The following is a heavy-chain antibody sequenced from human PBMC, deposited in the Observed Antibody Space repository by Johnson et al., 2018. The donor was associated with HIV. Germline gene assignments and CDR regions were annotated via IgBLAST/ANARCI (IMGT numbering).Heavy chain of an antibody. Sequence: QVQLVESGGGVVQPGRSLRLSCAASGFTFSSYGMHWVRQAPGKGLEWVAVISYDGSNKYYADSVKGRFTISRDNSKNTLYLQMNSLRAEDTAVYYCARDDGGGGVAFDIWGQGTMVTVSS. J-gene: IGHJ3*02. V-gene: IGHV3-30*03. D-gene: IGHD2-21*01. CDR2: ISYDGSNK. CDR1: GFTFSSYG. CDR3: ARDDGGGGVAFDI.